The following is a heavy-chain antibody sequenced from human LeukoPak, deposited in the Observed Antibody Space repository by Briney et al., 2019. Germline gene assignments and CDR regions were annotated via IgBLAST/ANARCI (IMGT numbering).Heavy chain of an antibody. CDR1: GFTFSSYG. D-gene: IGHD6-19*01. V-gene: IGHV3-23*01. CDR3: AKDLGWDPGNWFDP. Sequence: GGTLRLSCAASGFTFSSYGMSWVRQAPGKGLEWVSAISGSGGSTYYADSVKGRFTISRDNSKNTLYLQMNSLRAEDTAVYYCAKDLGWDPGNWFDPWGQGTLATVSS. J-gene: IGHJ5*02. CDR2: ISGSGGST.